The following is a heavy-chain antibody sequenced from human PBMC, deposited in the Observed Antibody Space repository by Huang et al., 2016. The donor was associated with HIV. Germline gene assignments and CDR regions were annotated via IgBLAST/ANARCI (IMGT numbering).Heavy chain of an antibody. J-gene: IGHJ3*02. CDR2: FEPEEGET. CDR1: GYTVSELS. V-gene: IGHV1-24*01. Sequence: QVQLVESGAELTKPGASVRVSCKVSGYTVSELSLHWVRQAPEKGLEGMGGFEPEEGETIYAQRVQGRVTMTEDTATDTAYMELSSLRPEDTAVYYCATSTPDVGAGVLRSAFDIWGQGTMVTVSS. D-gene: IGHD2-15*01. CDR3: ATSTPDVGAGVLRSAFDI.